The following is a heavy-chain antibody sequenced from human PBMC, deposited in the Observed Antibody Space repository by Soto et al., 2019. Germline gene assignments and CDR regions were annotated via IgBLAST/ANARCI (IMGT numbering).Heavy chain of an antibody. Sequence: QVQLVQSGAEVKKPGASVKVSCKASGYTFTSYDINWERQATGQGLEWMGWMNPKSGNTGYAQKFQGGVPMTRNTSISTAYMELSSLRCEDTAVYYCARSSLGPGGIWGEGTMVAVS. D-gene: IGHD2-2*01. CDR2: MNPKSGNT. V-gene: IGHV1-8*01. CDR3: ARSSLGPGGI. J-gene: IGHJ3*02. CDR1: GYTFTSYD.